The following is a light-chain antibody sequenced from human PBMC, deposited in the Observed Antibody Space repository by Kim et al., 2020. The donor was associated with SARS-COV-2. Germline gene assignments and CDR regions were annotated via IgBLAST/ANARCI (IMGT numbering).Light chain of an antibody. Sequence: EIVLTQSPGTLSLSPGERATLSCRASQSVSSSHLAWYQQKPGQAPRLVIYGTSNRATGIPDRFSGSGSGTDFTLTISRLEPEDFAMYYCQQYGGSPQTFGQGTKVDIK. CDR2: GTS. V-gene: IGKV3-20*01. CDR1: QSVSSSH. CDR3: QQYGGSPQT. J-gene: IGKJ1*01.